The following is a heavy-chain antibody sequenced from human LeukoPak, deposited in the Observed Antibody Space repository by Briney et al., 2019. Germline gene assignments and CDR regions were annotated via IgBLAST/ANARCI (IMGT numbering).Heavy chain of an antibody. CDR1: GYTFTSYG. CDR2: ISAYNGNT. Sequence: GASVKVSCKASGYTFTSYGISWVRQAPGQGLEWMGWISAYNGNTNYAQKLQGRVTMTTDTSTSTAYMELRSLRSDDTAVYYCARVPYYGSRSYLYNWFDPWGRGTLVTVSS. J-gene: IGHJ5*02. D-gene: IGHD3-10*01. CDR3: ARVPYYGSRSYLYNWFDP. V-gene: IGHV1-18*01.